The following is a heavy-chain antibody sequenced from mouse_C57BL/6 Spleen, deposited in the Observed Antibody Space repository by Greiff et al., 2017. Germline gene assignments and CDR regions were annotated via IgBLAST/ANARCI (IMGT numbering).Heavy chain of an antibody. J-gene: IGHJ3*01. Sequence: VQLQQSGAELVKPGASVKLSCKASGYTFTSYWMHWVKQRPGQGLEWIGMIHPNSGSTNYNEKFKSKATLTVDKSSSTAYMQLSSLTSEDSAVXYCARGDYGSSSAWFAYWGQGTLVTVSA. CDR3: ARGDYGSSSAWFAY. CDR2: IHPNSGST. D-gene: IGHD1-1*01. V-gene: IGHV1-64*01. CDR1: GYTFTSYW.